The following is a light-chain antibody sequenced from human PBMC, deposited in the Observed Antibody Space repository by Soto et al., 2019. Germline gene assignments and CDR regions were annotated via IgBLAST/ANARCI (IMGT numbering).Light chain of an antibody. CDR2: DAS. V-gene: IGKV3-11*01. CDR1: QSVSRS. CDR3: QQRGDWPLT. Sequence: PGERATLSCRASQSVSRSLAWYQQRPGQAPRLLIYDASTRATGIPARFSGSGSGTDFTLTISTLEPEDFAVYYCQQRGDWPLTFGGGTKVEIK. J-gene: IGKJ4*01.